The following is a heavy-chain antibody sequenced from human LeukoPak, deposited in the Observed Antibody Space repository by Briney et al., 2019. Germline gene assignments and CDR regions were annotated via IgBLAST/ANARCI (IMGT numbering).Heavy chain of an antibody. CDR2: ISGSGGST. J-gene: IGHJ6*03. CDR3: AKSSYYDSSGYYRYYYYMDV. CDR1: GFTFSSYA. D-gene: IGHD3-22*01. V-gene: IGHV3-23*01. Sequence: PGGSLRLSCAASGFTFSSYAMSWVRQAPGKGLEWVSAISGSGGSTYCADSVKGRFTISRDNSKNTLCLQMNSLRAEDTAVYYCAKSSYYDSSGYYRYYYYMDVWGKGTTVTVSS.